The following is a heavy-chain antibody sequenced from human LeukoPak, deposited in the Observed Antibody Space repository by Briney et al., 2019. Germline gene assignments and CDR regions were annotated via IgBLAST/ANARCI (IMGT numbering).Heavy chain of an antibody. CDR3: ARDRERVLKSENWFDP. D-gene: IGHD4/OR15-4a*01. V-gene: IGHV4-39*07. CDR2: IYYSGNT. CDR1: GGSINSDSDY. Sequence: SETLSLTCTVSGGSINSDSDYWGWIRQPPGKGLELIGNIYYSGNTYYNPSLKSRVTISVDTSKNQFSLKLSSVTAADTAVYYCARDRERVLKSENWFDPWGQGTLVTVSS. J-gene: IGHJ5*02.